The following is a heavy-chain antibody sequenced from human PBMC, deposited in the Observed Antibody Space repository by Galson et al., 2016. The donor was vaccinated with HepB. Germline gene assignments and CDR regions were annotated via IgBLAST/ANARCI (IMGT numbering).Heavy chain of an antibody. CDR2: ISGGSSYI. Sequence: SLRLSCAASGFAFRTYTLNWVRQAPGKGLEWVSYISGGSSYIYYADSVKGRFTISRANAKNSLYLQMKSLRAEDTAVYYCAKDSSWRYSYYNHYYMDVWVEGTTVTGSS. D-gene: IGHD3-16*02. J-gene: IGHJ6*03. CDR1: GFAFRTYT. CDR3: AKDSSWRYSYYNHYYMDV. V-gene: IGHV3-21*01.